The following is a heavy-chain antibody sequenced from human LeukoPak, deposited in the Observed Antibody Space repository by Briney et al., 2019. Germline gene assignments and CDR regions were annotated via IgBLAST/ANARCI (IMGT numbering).Heavy chain of an antibody. Sequence: ASVKVSCKASGYTFTSYDINWVRQATGQGLGWMGWMNPNSGNTGYAQKFQGRVTMTRNTSISTAYMELSSLRSEDTAVYYCARLYCSGGSCYSDYWGQGTLVTVSS. CDR1: GYTFTSYD. D-gene: IGHD2-15*01. CDR3: ARLYCSGGSCYSDY. CDR2: MNPNSGNT. J-gene: IGHJ4*02. V-gene: IGHV1-8*01.